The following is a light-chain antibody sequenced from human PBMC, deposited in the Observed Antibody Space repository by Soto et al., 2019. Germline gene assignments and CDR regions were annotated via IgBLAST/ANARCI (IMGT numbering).Light chain of an antibody. CDR1: SGHSSYT. J-gene: IGLJ2*01. CDR2: VNSDGSH. CDR3: QTWGTGIRVV. Sequence: QSVLTQSPSASASLGASVKLTCTLSSGHSSYTIAWHQQRPEKGPRYLMKVNSDGSHSKGDGIPDRFSGSSSGAERYLTISSLQSDDEADYYCQTWGTGIRVVFGGGTKLTVL. V-gene: IGLV4-69*01.